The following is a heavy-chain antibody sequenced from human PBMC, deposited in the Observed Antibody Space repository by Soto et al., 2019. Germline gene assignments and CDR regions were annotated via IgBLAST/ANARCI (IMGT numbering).Heavy chain of an antibody. J-gene: IGHJ6*02. Sequence: QVQLVQSGAEVKKPGASVKVSCKASGYTFTSYGISWVRQAPGQGREWMGWISAYKGNTKYAQKLRGRVTMTTDTATSTAYMELRSLRSDDTDVYYCARVQIDIVLMVYAIPDYDYYYGWDVFGQGTTVTV. CDR1: GYTFTSYG. D-gene: IGHD2-8*01. V-gene: IGHV1-18*01. CDR3: ARVQIDIVLMVYAIPDYDYYYGWDV. CDR2: ISAYKGNT.